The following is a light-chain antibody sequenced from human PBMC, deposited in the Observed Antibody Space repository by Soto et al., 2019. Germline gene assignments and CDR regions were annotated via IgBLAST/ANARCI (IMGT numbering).Light chain of an antibody. J-gene: IGLJ1*01. Sequence: QSALTQPASVSGSPGQSIAISCTGSSSDVADYKFVSWYQQHPGKAPKLMIYDVSSRPSGVSNRFSGSKSGNTASLTISGLQDEDEAGYYCDSYTSSGTYVFGSGTKVTVL. CDR3: DSYTSSGTYV. CDR1: SSDVADYKF. V-gene: IGLV2-14*01. CDR2: DVS.